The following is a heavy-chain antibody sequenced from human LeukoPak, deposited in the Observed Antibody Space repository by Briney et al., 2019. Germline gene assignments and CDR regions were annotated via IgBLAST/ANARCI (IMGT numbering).Heavy chain of an antibody. CDR3: AKKGLTTVIPFDY. J-gene: IGHJ4*02. Sequence: PGRSLRLSCAASGFTFSSYGMHWVRQAPGKGLEWVAAISYDGSNKYYADSVKGRFTISRDNSKNTLYLQMNSLRAEDTAEYYCAKKGLTTVIPFDYWGQGTLVTVSS. V-gene: IGHV3-30*18. D-gene: IGHD4-17*01. CDR1: GFTFSSYG. CDR2: ISYDGSNK.